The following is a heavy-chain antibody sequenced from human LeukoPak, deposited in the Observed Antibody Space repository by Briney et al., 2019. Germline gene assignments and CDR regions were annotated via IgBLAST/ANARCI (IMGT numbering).Heavy chain of an antibody. D-gene: IGHD3-22*01. V-gene: IGHV4-59*08. Sequence: SETLSLTCTVSGGSINSYYWSWIRQPPGKGLEWIGYIYYSGNTNYNPSLKSRVTISVHTSKNQFSLRLSSVTAADTAVYYCARHQNYDNSGYYPLHPWGQGTLVTVSS. J-gene: IGHJ5*02. CDR3: ARHQNYDNSGYYPLHP. CDR2: IYYSGNT. CDR1: GGSINSYY.